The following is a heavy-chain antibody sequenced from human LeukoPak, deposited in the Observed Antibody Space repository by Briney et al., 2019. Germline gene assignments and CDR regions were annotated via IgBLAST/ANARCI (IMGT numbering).Heavy chain of an antibody. CDR3: AKCSGGNCYHSDDH. CDR1: GFTFSAYS. Sequence: PGGSLRLSCAASGFTFSAYSMNWVRQAPGKGLEWVSSISSGSRYIYYADSVKGRFTISRDNAKDSLYLQMNSLRAKDTAVYYCAKCSGGNCYHSDDHWGQGTLVTVSP. J-gene: IGHJ5*02. D-gene: IGHD2-15*01. V-gene: IGHV3-21*01. CDR2: ISSGSRYI.